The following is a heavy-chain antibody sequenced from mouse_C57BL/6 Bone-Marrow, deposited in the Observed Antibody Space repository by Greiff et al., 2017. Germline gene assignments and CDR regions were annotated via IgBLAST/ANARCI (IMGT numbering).Heavy chain of an antibody. V-gene: IGHV3-6*01. J-gene: IGHJ4*01. D-gene: IGHD2-5*01. CDR1: GYSITSGYY. CDR2: ISYDGSN. CDR3: ARKDYSNYYAMDY. Sequence: ESGPGLVKPSQSLSLTCSVTGYSITSGYYWNWIRQFPGNKLEWMGYISYDGSNNYNPSLKNRISITRDTSKNQFFLKLNSVTTEDTATYYCARKDYSNYYAMDYWGQGTSVTVSS.